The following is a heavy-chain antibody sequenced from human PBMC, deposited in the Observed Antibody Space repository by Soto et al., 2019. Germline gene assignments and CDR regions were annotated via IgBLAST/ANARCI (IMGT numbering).Heavy chain of an antibody. CDR3: ARDLKFRDTAIANPYYYGMDV. J-gene: IGHJ6*02. D-gene: IGHD5-18*01. CDR1: GFTFSSYA. CDR2: ISYDGSNK. V-gene: IGHV3-30-3*01. Sequence: QVQLVESGGGVVQPGRSLRLSCADSGFTFSSYAMHWVRQAPGKGLEWVAVISYDGSNKYYADSVKGRFTISRDNSKNTLYLRMNSLRAEDTAVYYCARDLKFRDTAIANPYYYGMDVWGQGTTVTVSS.